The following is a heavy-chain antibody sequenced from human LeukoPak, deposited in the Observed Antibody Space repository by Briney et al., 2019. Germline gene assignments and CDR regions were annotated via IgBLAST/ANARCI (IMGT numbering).Heavy chain of an antibody. CDR3: ARQAAAASDY. V-gene: IGHV5-51*01. D-gene: IGHD6-13*01. CDR1: GYSFTSYW. Sequence: GESLQISCKGSGYSFTSYWIGWVRPMPGKGLEWMGIIYPGDSDTRYSPSFQGQVTISADKSINTAYLQWSSLKASDTAMYYCARQAAAASDYWGQGTLVTVSS. J-gene: IGHJ4*02. CDR2: IYPGDSDT.